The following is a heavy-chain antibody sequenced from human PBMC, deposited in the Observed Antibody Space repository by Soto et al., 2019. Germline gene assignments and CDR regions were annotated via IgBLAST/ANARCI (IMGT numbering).Heavy chain of an antibody. V-gene: IGHV3-30*18. CDR1: GFTFSSYG. CDR3: AKDYGYDYGDFGDAFDI. J-gene: IGHJ3*02. D-gene: IGHD4-17*01. CDR2: ISYDGSNK. Sequence: GGSLRLSCAASGFTFSSYGMHWVRQAPGKGLEWVAVISYDGSNKYYADSVKGRFTISRDNSKNTLYLQMNSLRAEDTAVYYCAKDYGYDYGDFGDAFDIWGQGTMVTVSS.